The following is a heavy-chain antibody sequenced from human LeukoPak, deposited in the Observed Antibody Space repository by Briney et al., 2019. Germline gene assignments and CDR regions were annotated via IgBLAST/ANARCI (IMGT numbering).Heavy chain of an antibody. CDR2: IWYDGSNK. CDR1: GFTFSSYA. J-gene: IGHJ5*02. Sequence: GRSLRLSCAASGFTFSSYAMHWVRQAPGKGLEWVAVIWYDGSNKYYADSVKGRFTISRDNSKNTLYLQMNSLRAEDTAVYYCARDNKRYYDFWSGYSNNWFDPWGQGTLVTVSS. V-gene: IGHV3-33*08. CDR3: ARDNKRYYDFWSGYSNNWFDP. D-gene: IGHD3-3*01.